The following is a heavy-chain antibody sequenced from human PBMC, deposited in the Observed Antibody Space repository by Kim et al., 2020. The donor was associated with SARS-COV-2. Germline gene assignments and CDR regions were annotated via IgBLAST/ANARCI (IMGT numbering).Heavy chain of an antibody. D-gene: IGHD3-10*01. V-gene: IGHV1-69*04. CDR3: ASPGAMVRGGQYYYGMDV. CDR2: IIPILGIA. CDR1: GGTFSSYA. J-gene: IGHJ6*02. Sequence: SVKVSCKASGGTFSSYAISWVRQAPGQGLEWMGRIIPILGIANYAQKFQGRVTITADKSTSTAYMELSSLRSEDTAVYYCASPGAMVRGGQYYYGMDVWGQGTTVTVSS.